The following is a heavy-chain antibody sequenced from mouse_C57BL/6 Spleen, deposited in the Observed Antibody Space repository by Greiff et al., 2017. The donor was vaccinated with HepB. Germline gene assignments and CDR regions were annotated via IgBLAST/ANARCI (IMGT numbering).Heavy chain of an antibody. CDR1: GYTFTSYW. V-gene: IGHV1-61*01. D-gene: IGHD4-1*01. J-gene: IGHJ2*01. CDR3: AVANWDPYYFDY. Sequence: VQLQQPGAELVRPGSSVKLSCKASGYTFTSYWMDWVKQRPGQGLEWIGNIYPSDSETHYNQKFKDKATLTVDKSSSTAYMQLSSLTSEDSAVYYCAVANWDPYYFDYWGKGTTLTVSS. CDR2: IYPSDSET.